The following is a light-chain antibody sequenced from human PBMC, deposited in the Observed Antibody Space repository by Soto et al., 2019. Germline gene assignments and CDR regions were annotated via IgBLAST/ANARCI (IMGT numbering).Light chain of an antibody. J-gene: IGKJ5*01. V-gene: IGKV3-15*01. Sequence: EIILTQSPVTLSVSPGERATLSCRASQSVGSNLAWYQQKPGQAPSLFIYGASARATGIPDRFSGSGAGTEFTLTISSLQSEDFAVYYCHQYNNWRTFGQGTRLEIK. CDR1: QSVGSN. CDR3: HQYNNWRT. CDR2: GAS.